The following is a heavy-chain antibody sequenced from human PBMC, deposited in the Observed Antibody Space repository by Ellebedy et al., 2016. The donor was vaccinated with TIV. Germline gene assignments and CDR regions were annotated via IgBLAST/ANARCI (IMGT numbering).Heavy chain of an antibody. CDR1: GFTVSSNY. CDR3: ARDPYGGNLLVY. D-gene: IGHD4-23*01. J-gene: IGHJ4*02. Sequence: GESLKISCAASGFTVSSNYMTWVRQAPGKGLEWVSVIYSGGSTYYADSVKGRFTISRDNSKNTLYPQMNSLRAEDTAVYYCARDPYGGNLLVYWGQGTLVTVSS. V-gene: IGHV3-53*01. CDR2: IYSGGST.